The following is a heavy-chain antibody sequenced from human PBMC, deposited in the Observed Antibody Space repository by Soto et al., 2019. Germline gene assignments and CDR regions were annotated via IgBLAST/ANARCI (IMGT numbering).Heavy chain of an antibody. Sequence: QVQLVQSGAEVKKPGSSVKVSCKASGGTFSSYTISWVRQAPGQGLEWMGRIIPILGIANYAQKFQGRVTITADKATSKAYRELSSLRSEDTAVYYCAREAILTGYHGWFDPWGQGTLVTVSS. CDR2: IIPILGIA. J-gene: IGHJ5*02. CDR1: GGTFSSYT. D-gene: IGHD3-9*01. V-gene: IGHV1-69*08. CDR3: AREAILTGYHGWFDP.